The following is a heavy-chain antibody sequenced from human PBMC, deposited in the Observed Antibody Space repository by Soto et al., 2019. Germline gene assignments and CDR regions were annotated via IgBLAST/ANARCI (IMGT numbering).Heavy chain of an antibody. CDR3: ARVLVVVVADVSPYYFDY. J-gene: IGHJ4*02. CDR2: INHSGST. D-gene: IGHD2-15*01. CDR1: GGSFSGYY. Sequence: SETLSLTCAFYGGSFSGYYWSLIRQPPGKGLEWIGEINHSGSTNYNPSLKSRVTISVDTSKNQFSLKLSSVTAADTAVYYCARVLVVVVADVSPYYFDYWGQGTLVTVSS. V-gene: IGHV4-34*01.